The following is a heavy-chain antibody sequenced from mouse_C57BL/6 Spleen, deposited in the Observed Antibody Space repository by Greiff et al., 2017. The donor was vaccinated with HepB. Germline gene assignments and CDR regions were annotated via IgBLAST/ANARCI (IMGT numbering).Heavy chain of an antibody. J-gene: IGHJ4*01. V-gene: IGHV1-82*01. Sequence: VKLVESGPELVKPGASVKISCKASGYAFSSSWVNWVKQRPGKGLEWIGRIYPGDGDTNYNGKFKGKATLTADKSSSTAYMQLSSLTSEDSAVYFCARSGYYGSSSYAMDYWGQGTSVTVSS. CDR1: GYAFSSSW. D-gene: IGHD1-1*01. CDR3: ARSGYYGSSSYAMDY. CDR2: IYPGDGDT.